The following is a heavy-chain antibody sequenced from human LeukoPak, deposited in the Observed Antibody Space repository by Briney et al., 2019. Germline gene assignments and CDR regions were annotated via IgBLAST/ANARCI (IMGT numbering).Heavy chain of an antibody. V-gene: IGHV3-48*04. J-gene: IGHJ4*02. CDR3: AREHVTIFGVVKDPLGY. CDR1: GFTFSNYN. D-gene: IGHD3-3*01. CDR2: ISSTSSTI. Sequence: GGSLRLSCVASGFTFSNYNMNWVRQAPGKGLEWVSYISSTSSTIYYADSVKGRFSISRDNSKNSLYLQMNSLRAEDTAVYYCAREHVTIFGVVKDPLGYWGQGTLVTVSS.